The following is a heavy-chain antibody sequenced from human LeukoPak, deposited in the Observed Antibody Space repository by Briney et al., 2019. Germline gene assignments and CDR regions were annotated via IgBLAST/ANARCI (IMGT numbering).Heavy chain of an antibody. CDR2: IKQDGSEK. D-gene: IGHD2-2*01. Sequence: GGSLRLSCAASGFTFTTYCMSWVRQAPGKGLEWVASIKQDGSEKYYVDSVKGRFTIPRDSAKNSLYLQMNSLRAEDTAVYYCARDGGYCSSTSCYPYFDYWGQGTLVTVSS. J-gene: IGHJ4*02. V-gene: IGHV3-7*01. CDR1: GFTFTTYC. CDR3: ARDGGYCSSTSCYPYFDY.